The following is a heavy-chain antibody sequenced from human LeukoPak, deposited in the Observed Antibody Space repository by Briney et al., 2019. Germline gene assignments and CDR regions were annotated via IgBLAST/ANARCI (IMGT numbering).Heavy chain of an antibody. V-gene: IGHV4-38-2*02. CDR1: GYSITSGYH. J-gene: IGHJ6*03. CDR2: IFHAGNT. CDR3: ARQGGSSSPYYYYYMDV. Sequence: PSETLSLTCTVSGYSITSGYHWGWFRQPPGKGLEWIGNIFHAGNTYYNPSLRSRVTISVDTSKNQFSLRLTSVTAADTAVYYCARQGGSSSPYYYYYMDVWGKGTTVTVSS. D-gene: IGHD6-6*01.